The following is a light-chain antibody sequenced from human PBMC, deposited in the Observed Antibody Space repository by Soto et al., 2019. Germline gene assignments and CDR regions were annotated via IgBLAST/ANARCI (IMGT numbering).Light chain of an antibody. CDR3: QQYNSYSWK. CDR2: DAS. CDR1: QSISSW. Sequence: DIQMTQSPSTLSASVGDRVTITCRASQSISSWLAWYQQKPGKAPKLLIYDASSLESGVPSRFSGSGSGTEFTLTISSLQPDDFATYCCQQYNSYSWKFGQGTKVEIK. J-gene: IGKJ1*01. V-gene: IGKV1-5*01.